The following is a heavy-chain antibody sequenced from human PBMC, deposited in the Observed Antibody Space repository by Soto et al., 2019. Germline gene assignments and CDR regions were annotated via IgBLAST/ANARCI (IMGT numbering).Heavy chain of an antibody. CDR2: ISYDGSIK. D-gene: IGHD3-10*01. V-gene: IGHV3-30-3*01. Sequence: QVQLVESGGGVVQPGRSLRLSCAASGFPFSSHSIQWVRQAPGKGLEWVAGISYDGSIKYYADSVKGRFTISRDNSKNTAYMQMNSLRAEDTAVFYCARAWSTSGDLDYWGQGTLVIVSS. J-gene: IGHJ4*02. CDR3: ARAWSTSGDLDY. CDR1: GFPFSSHS.